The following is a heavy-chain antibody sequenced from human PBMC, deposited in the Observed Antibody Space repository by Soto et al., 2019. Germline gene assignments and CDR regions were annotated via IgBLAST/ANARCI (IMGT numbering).Heavy chain of an antibody. J-gene: IGHJ4*02. CDR3: ARNVGPHLSHYFDY. D-gene: IGHD3-3*02. CDR1: YGSISTYH. CDR2: IYHSGDT. Sequence: SETRSLTCTVSYGSISTYHWSWVRQPPEKGLEWIGYIYHSGDTSYNPSLKSRVTISVDTSKNQFSLKLSSVTAADTAVYYCARNVGPHLSHYFDYWGQGTLVTVSS. V-gene: IGHV4-59*08.